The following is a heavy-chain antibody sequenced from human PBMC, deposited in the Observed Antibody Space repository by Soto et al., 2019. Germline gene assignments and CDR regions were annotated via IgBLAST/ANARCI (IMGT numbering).Heavy chain of an antibody. CDR2: IKSSGGST. D-gene: IGHD4-17*01. Sequence: GGSLRRSCAASGFSFSSAWINWVRQTPEKGLEWVGRIKSSGGSTYYADSVKGRFTISRDNSKNTLYLQMSSLRAEDTAVYYCARPTPTVTTDAFDIWGQGTMVTVS. V-gene: IGHV3-23*01. J-gene: IGHJ3*02. CDR3: ARPTPTVTTDAFDI. CDR1: GFSFSSAW.